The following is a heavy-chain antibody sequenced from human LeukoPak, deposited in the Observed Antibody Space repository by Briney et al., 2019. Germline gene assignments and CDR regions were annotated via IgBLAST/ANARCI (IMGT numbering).Heavy chain of an antibody. Sequence: GGSLRLSCAASGFTFSSYDIHWVRQAPGKGLEWVAFIRYGGSNKYYADSVKGRFTISRDNSKNTLYLQMNSLRAEDTAVYYCAKDAGYSGSRQSFDYRGQGTLVTVSS. CDR2: IRYGGSNK. V-gene: IGHV3-30*02. CDR3: AKDAGYSGSRQSFDY. CDR1: GFTFSSYD. D-gene: IGHD1-26*01. J-gene: IGHJ4*02.